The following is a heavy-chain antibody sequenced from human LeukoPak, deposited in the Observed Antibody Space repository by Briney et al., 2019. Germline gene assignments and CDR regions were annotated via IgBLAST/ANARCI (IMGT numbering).Heavy chain of an antibody. CDR2: TYHSGST. D-gene: IGHD2-2*02. V-gene: IGHV4-38-2*01. Sequence: PSETLSLTCAVSGYSISSGYYWGWIRQPPGKGLEWIGSTYHSGSTYYNPSLKSRVTISVDTSKNQFSLKLSSVTAADTAVYYCARLNVVVVPAAIPIPFDPWGQGTLVTVSS. J-gene: IGHJ5*02. CDR1: GYSISSGYY. CDR3: ARLNVVVVPAAIPIPFDP.